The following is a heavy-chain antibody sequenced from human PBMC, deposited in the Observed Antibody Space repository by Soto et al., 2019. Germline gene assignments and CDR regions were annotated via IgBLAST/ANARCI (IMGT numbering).Heavy chain of an antibody. J-gene: IGHJ4*02. D-gene: IGHD2-8*02. Sequence: GGSLRLSCAASGFTFSSYAMHWVRQAPGKGLEWVAVISYDGSNKYYADSVKGRFTISRDNSKNTPYLQMNSLRAEDTAVYYCASPRVPGGYFDYWGQGTLVTVSS. CDR3: ASPRVPGGYFDY. CDR1: GFTFSSYA. V-gene: IGHV3-30-3*01. CDR2: ISYDGSNK.